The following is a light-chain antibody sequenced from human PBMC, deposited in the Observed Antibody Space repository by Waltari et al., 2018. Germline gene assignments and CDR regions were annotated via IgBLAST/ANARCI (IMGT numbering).Light chain of an antibody. Sequence: QSALTQPRSVSGSAGQSVTTSCPGTSSDAAGYKYVFWYQQHPGKAPKLMIYDVTKRPSGVPDRFSGSKSGNTASLTISGLQAEDEADYYCCSYAGSYFYVFATGTKVTVL. CDR1: SSDAAGYKY. CDR2: DVT. J-gene: IGLJ1*01. V-gene: IGLV2-11*01. CDR3: CSYAGSYFYV.